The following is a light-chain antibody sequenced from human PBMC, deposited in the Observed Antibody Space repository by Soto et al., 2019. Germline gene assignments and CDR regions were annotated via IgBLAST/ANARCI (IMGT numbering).Light chain of an antibody. V-gene: IGLV2-14*03. Sequence: QSALTQPAPVSGSPGQSVTISCTGTSSDIGGYRYVSWYQQRPGKAPKLMIHDVTNRPSGVSDRFSGSKSGNTASLTISGLQAEDEADYYCTSYTSDSSVIFGGGTKLTVL. J-gene: IGLJ2*01. CDR2: DVT. CDR1: SSDIGGYRY. CDR3: TSYTSDSSVI.